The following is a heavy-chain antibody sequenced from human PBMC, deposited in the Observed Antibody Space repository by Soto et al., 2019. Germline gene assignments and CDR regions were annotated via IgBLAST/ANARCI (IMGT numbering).Heavy chain of an antibody. CDR1: GDSVSSNSAA. CDR3: ARDLGQGIVALTGGMDV. J-gene: IGHJ6*02. D-gene: IGHD2-15*01. CDR2: RYYRSKWYN. V-gene: IGHV6-1*01. Sequence: SQTLSLTCAISGDSVSSNSAAWNWIRQSPSRGLERLGRRYYRSKWYNDYAVSVKSRIKIHPDTSKNQFSLKLNSVTPEDTAVYYCARDLGQGIVALTGGMDVWGQGTTVTVSS.